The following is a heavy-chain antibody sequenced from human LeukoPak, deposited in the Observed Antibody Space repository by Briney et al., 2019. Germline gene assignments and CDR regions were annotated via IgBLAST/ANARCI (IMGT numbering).Heavy chain of an antibody. CDR2: IYYSGST. CDR3: ARVPFYYGSGSPPAPWFDP. J-gene: IGHJ5*02. D-gene: IGHD3-10*01. Sequence: SETLSLTCTVSGGSISSSSYYWGWIRQPPGKGLEWIGSIYYSGSTYYNPSLKSRVTISVDTSKNQFSLKLSSVTAADTAVYYCARVPFYYGSGSPPAPWFDPWGQGTLVTVSS. CDR1: GGSISSSSYY. V-gene: IGHV4-39*07.